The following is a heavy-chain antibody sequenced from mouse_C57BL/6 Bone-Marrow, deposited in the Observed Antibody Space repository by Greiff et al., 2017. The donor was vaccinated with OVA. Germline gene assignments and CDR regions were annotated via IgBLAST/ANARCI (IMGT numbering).Heavy chain of an antibody. CDR2: INPSSGYT. CDR1: GYTFTSYT. D-gene: IGHD2-1*01. CDR3: AREDGNWFAY. Sequence: QVQRVESGAELARPGASVQMSCKASGYTFTSYTMHWVKQRPGQGLEWIGYINPSSGYTKYNQKFKDKATLTADKSSSTAYMQLSSLTSEDSAVYYCAREDGNWFAYWGQGTLVTVSA. V-gene: IGHV1-4*01. J-gene: IGHJ3*01.